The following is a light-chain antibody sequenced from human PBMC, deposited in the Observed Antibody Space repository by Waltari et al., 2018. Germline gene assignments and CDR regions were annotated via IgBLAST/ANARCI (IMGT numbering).Light chain of an antibody. Sequence: SYVLTQPPSVSVAPGKTARITCGGNNIESKSVHWYQQKPGQAPVLVIYYDSDRPSGIPERFSGSNSGNTATLTISRVEAGDEADYYCQVWDSSSDRVVFGGGTKLTVL. CDR2: YDS. CDR1: NIESKS. V-gene: IGLV3-21*04. J-gene: IGLJ2*01. CDR3: QVWDSSSDRVV.